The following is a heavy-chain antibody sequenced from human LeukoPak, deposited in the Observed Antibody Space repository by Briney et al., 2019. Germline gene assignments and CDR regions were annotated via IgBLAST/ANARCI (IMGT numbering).Heavy chain of an antibody. Sequence: SETLSLTCTVSGGSISTYYWSWIRQPPGKGLEWIGYVFYSGSTNYNSSLKSRVTISVDTSKIQFSLKLSSVTAADTAMYYCAREATTVDDAFDIWGQGTMVTVSS. CDR1: GGSISTYY. CDR2: VFYSGST. D-gene: IGHD1-1*01. J-gene: IGHJ3*02. V-gene: IGHV4-59*01. CDR3: AREATTVDDAFDI.